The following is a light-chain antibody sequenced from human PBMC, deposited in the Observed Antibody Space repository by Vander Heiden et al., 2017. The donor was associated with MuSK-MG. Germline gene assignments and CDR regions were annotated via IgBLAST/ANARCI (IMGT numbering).Light chain of an antibody. CDR1: EFGDKS. V-gene: IGLV3-1*01. J-gene: IGLJ2*01. CDR3: QACTSSTVV. Sequence: SYELTQPPPVSVSPGQTPNITCTGDEFGDKSACYYQQKTGQTPGFVIYQHTNPPAGIPERVSGSNSANTATLTISGTQAVDDSYYYSQACTSSTVVFGGGTKLTVL. CDR2: QHT.